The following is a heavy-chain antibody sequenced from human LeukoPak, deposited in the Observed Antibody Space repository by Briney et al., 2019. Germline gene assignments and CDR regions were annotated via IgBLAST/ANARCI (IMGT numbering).Heavy chain of an antibody. D-gene: IGHD3-22*01. V-gene: IGHV4-59*12. CDR2: IYYSGST. CDR1: GGSISSYY. Sequence: SETLSLTCTVSGGSISSYYWSWIRQPPGKGLEWIGYIYYSGSTYYNPSLKSRVTISVDRSKNQFSLKLSSVTAADTAVYYCARDLSQAYYYDSSGYYYDYWGQGTLVTVSS. J-gene: IGHJ4*02. CDR3: ARDLSQAYYYDSSGYYYDY.